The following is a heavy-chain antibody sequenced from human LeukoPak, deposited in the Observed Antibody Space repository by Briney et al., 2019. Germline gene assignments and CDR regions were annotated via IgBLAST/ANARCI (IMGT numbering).Heavy chain of an antibody. D-gene: IGHD3-3*01. CDR3: ARDRAWNYFDY. CDR2: ISNDGSRK. Sequence: PGGSLRLSCAPSGFTFSRHGMHWVRQAPSRGLEWVAIISNDGSRKYYAHSVEGRFTISRDNSKNTLYLQMDSLRAEDTAVYYCARDRAWNYFDYWGQGTLVTVSS. V-gene: IGHV3-30*03. CDR1: GFTFSRHG. J-gene: IGHJ4*02.